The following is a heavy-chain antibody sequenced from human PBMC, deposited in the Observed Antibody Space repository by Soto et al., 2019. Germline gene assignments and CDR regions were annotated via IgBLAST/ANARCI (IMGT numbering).Heavy chain of an antibody. CDR3: AREGYCSGGSCYSRTLDY. D-gene: IGHD2-15*01. CDR2: INHSGST. J-gene: IGHJ4*02. Sequence: SETLSLTCAVYGGSFSGYHWSWIRQPPGKGLEWIGEINHSGSTNYNPSLKSRVTISVDTSKNQFSLKLSSVTAADTAVYYCAREGYCSGGSCYSRTLDYWGQGTLVTVSS. CDR1: GGSFSGYH. V-gene: IGHV4-34*01.